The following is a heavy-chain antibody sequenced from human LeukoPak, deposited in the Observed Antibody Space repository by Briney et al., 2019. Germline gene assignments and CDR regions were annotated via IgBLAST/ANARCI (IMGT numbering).Heavy chain of an antibody. J-gene: IGHJ4*02. CDR2: IYYSGST. Sequence: SETLSLTCTVSGGSISSYYWSWIRQPPGKGLEWIGYIYYSGSTNYNPSLKSRVTISVDTSKNQFSLKLSSVTAADTAVYYCARCVVVPAAMFDYWGQGTLVTVSS. CDR3: ARCVVVPAAMFDY. CDR1: GGSISSYY. V-gene: IGHV4-59*08. D-gene: IGHD2-2*01.